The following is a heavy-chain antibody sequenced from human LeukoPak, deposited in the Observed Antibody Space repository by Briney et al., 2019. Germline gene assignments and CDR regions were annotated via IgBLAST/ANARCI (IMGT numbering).Heavy chain of an antibody. CDR2: IYYSGST. CDR1: GGSISSSSYY. D-gene: IGHD3-3*01. Sequence: SETLSLTCTVSGGSISSSSYYWGWIRQPPGKGLEWIGSIYYSGSTYYNPSLKSRVTISVDTSKNQFSLKLSSVTAADTAVYYCARLVRFLEWGADYWGQVTLVTVSS. J-gene: IGHJ4*02. V-gene: IGHV4-39*01. CDR3: ARLVRFLEWGADY.